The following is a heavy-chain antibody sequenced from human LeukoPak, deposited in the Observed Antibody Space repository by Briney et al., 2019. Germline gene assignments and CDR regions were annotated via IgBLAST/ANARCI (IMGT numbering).Heavy chain of an antibody. CDR1: GGSISTNGYY. D-gene: IGHD3-16*01. CDR3: AIRWEVWGSYPSYFDP. CDR2: IYYSGST. V-gene: IGHV4-39*01. Sequence: SETLSLTCTFSGGSISTNGYYWGWIRQPPGTGLEWIGSIYYSGSTYFNPSLKSRVTISIDMSKNQFSLKLSSVTAADTAVYYCAIRWEVWGSYPSYFDPWRQGTLVTVSS. J-gene: IGHJ5*02.